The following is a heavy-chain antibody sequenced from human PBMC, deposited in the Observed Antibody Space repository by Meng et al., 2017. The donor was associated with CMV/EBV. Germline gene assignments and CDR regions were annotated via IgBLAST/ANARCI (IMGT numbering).Heavy chain of an antibody. CDR2: IYWDDDK. J-gene: IGHJ4*02. D-gene: IGHD5-18*01. Sequence: HITLTASCPTLVKPTQTLTPPCHFSGCSLSTSGVGVGWIRQPPGKALEWLALIYWDDDKRYSPSLKSRLTITKDTSKNQVVLTMTNMDPVDTATYYCAHRGSYGYHGYWGQGTLVTVSS. CDR3: AHRGSYGYHGY. CDR1: GCSLSTSGVG. V-gene: IGHV2-5*02.